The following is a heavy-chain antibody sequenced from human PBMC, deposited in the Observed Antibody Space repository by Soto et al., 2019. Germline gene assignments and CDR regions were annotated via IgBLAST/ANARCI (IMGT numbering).Heavy chain of an antibody. CDR3: ARGSVRGAYSPVFDY. V-gene: IGHV3-13*01. CDR1: GFTFSSYY. J-gene: IGHJ4*02. Sequence: PGGSLRLSCAASGFTFSSYYMHWVRQATGKGLEWVSAIGTAGDTYYPGSVKGRFTISRENAKNSLYLQMNSLRAEDTAVYYCARGSVRGAYSPVFDYWGQGTLVTVSS. D-gene: IGHD3-10*01. CDR2: IGTAGDT.